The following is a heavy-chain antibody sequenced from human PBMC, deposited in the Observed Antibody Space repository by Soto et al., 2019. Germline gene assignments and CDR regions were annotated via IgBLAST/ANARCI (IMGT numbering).Heavy chain of an antibody. J-gene: IGHJ4*02. CDR3: ARGVRIAARQSDY. CDR2: INHSGST. CDR1: GGSFSGYY. D-gene: IGHD6-6*01. Sequence: SETLSLTCAVYGGSFSGYYWSWIRQPPGKGLEWIGEINHSGSTNYNLSLKSRVTISVDTSKNQFSLKLSSVTAADTAVYYCARGVRIAARQSDYWGQGTLVTVSS. V-gene: IGHV4-34*01.